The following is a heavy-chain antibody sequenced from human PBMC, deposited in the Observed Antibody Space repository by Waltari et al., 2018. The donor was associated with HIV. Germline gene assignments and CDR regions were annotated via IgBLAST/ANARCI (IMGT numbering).Heavy chain of an antibody. D-gene: IGHD3-22*01. V-gene: IGHV3-30*04. CDR1: GFTFSSYA. CDR3: ARDPDYYDSSGYLCYFDY. Sequence: QVQLVESGGGVVQPGRSLRLSCAASGFTFSSYAMHWVRQAPGKGWEWVAVISYEGRKKYYADSVKGRFTISIDNSKNTLYLQMNSLRAEDTAVYYCARDPDYYDSSGYLCYFDYWGQGTLVTVSS. J-gene: IGHJ4*02. CDR2: ISYEGRKK.